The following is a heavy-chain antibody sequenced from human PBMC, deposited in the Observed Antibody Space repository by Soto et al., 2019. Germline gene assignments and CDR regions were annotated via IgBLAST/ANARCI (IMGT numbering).Heavy chain of an antibody. CDR1: GGSFSGYY. J-gene: IGHJ4*02. D-gene: IGHD5-12*01. Sequence: SETLSLTCAVYGGSFSGYYWSWIRQPPGKGLEWIGEINHSGSTNYNPSLKSRVTISVDTSKNQFSLKLSSVTAADTAVYYCARGRYSGYDPQRNFDYWGQGTLVTVSS. CDR2: INHSGST. CDR3: ARGRYSGYDPQRNFDY. V-gene: IGHV4-34*01.